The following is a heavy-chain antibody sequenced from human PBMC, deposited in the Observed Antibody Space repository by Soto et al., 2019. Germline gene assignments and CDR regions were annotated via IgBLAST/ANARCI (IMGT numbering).Heavy chain of an antibody. CDR1: GFTFSSYS. V-gene: IGHV3-48*02. J-gene: IGHJ6*02. CDR2: ISSSSSTI. CDR3: ARVGMSSSWYSTLDYYYGMDV. Sequence: GGSLRLSCAASGFTFSSYSMNWVRQAPGKGLEWVSYISSSSSTIYYADSVKGRFTISRDNAKNSLYLQMNSLRDEDTAVYYCARVGMSSSWYSTLDYYYGMDVWGQGTTVTVSS. D-gene: IGHD6-13*01.